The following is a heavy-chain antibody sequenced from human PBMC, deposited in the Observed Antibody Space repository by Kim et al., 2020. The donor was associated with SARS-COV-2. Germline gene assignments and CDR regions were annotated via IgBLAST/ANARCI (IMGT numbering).Heavy chain of an antibody. Sequence: GGSLRLSCAASGFTFDDYAMNWVRQAPGKGLQWVSRINWDGGTIDYADSVKGRFTVSRDNAKNSLYLQMNGLRAEDTASYYCARDFEEYYDSSDYCPFDYWGQGILVTVSS. CDR3: ARDFEEYYDSSDYCPFDY. CDR1: GFTFDDYA. CDR2: INWDGGTI. D-gene: IGHD3-22*01. V-gene: IGHV3-20*04. J-gene: IGHJ4*02.